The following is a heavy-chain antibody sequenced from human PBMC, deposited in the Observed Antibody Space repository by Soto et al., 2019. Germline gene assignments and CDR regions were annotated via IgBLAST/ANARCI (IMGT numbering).Heavy chain of an antibody. CDR1: GFTFSSYA. D-gene: IGHD3-16*02. CDR3: ARDWEAGRLRLGELSLTLDY. CDR2: ISYDGSNK. J-gene: IGHJ4*02. V-gene: IGHV3-30-3*01. Sequence: PGGSLRLSCAASGFTFSSYAMHWVRQAPGKGLEWVAVISYDGSNKYYADSVKGRFTISRDNSKNTLYLQMNSLRAEDTAVYYCARDWEAGRLRLGELSLTLDYWGQGTLVTVSS.